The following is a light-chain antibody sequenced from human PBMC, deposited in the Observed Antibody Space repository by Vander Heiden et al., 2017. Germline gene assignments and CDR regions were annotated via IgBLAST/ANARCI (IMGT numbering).Light chain of an antibody. Sequence: QSALTQPASVSGSPGPSITISCTGTISDVGGYNYVSWYQQHPGKAPKLMIYDVSNRPSGVSNRFSGSKSGNTASLTISGLQAEDEADYFCSSYTSSSTVLFGGGTKLTVL. V-gene: IGLV2-14*01. CDR1: ISDVGGYNY. CDR3: SSYTSSSTVL. CDR2: DVS. J-gene: IGLJ2*01.